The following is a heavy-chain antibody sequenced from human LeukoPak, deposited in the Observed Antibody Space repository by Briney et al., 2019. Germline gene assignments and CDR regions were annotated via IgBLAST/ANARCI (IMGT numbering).Heavy chain of an antibody. Sequence: SETLSLTCTVSGGSISSGTYYWGWIRQPPGKGLECIGTIYYSGSTSYNPSLKSRVTISVDTSKNQFSLKLTSVTAADTAVYYCAGTYRLRRFDPWGQGTLVTVSS. CDR2: IYYSGST. V-gene: IGHV4-39*01. D-gene: IGHD2-2*02. J-gene: IGHJ5*02. CDR1: GGSISSGTYY. CDR3: AGTYRLRRFDP.